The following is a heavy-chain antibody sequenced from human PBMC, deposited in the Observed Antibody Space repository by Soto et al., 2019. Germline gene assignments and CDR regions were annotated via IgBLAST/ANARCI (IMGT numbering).Heavy chain of an antibody. Sequence: PGGSLRLSCAASGFIFRSYSMAWVRQAPGKGLEWLSYIASSSGDTTYYAESVRGRFTISRDNSINTLYLQMSRLRTEDTAVYYCAHPRGYGVFDAVDIWGQGTMVTVSS. CDR2: IASSSGDTT. V-gene: IGHV3-23*01. J-gene: IGHJ3*02. CDR1: GFIFRSYS. D-gene: IGHD4-17*01. CDR3: AHPRGYGVFDAVDI.